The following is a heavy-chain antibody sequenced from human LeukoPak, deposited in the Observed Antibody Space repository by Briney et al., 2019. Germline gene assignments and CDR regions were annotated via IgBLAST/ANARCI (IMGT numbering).Heavy chain of an antibody. J-gene: IGHJ4*02. D-gene: IGHD2-15*01. CDR2: ISYDGSNK. Sequence: GGSLRLSCAASGFTFSSYAMHWVRQAPGKGLEWVALISYDGSNKYYADSVKGRFTISRDNSKNTLYLQMNSLRTEDTAVYYCARDAGVSGMLLLSFDYWGQGTLVTVSS. CDR3: ARDAGVSGMLLLSFDY. V-gene: IGHV3-30*04. CDR1: GFTFSSYA.